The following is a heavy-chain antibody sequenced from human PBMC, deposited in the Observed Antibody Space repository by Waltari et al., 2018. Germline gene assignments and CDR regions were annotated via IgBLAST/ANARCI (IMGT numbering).Heavy chain of an antibody. J-gene: IGHJ4*02. CDR2: ISGSGGST. D-gene: IGHD3-22*01. CDR3: AKDQGGYYDSSGYYSFDY. Sequence: EVQLLESGGGLVQPGGSLRLSCTASGFTFSSYAMSWVRQAPGKGLEWVSAISGSGGSTYYADSVKGRFTISRDNSKNTLYLQMNSLRAEDTAVYYCAKDQGGYYDSSGYYSFDYWGQGTLVTVSS. CDR1: GFTFSSYA. V-gene: IGHV3-23*01.